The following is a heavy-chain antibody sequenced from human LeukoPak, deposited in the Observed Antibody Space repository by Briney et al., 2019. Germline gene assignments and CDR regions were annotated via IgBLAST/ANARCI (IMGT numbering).Heavy chain of an antibody. D-gene: IGHD3-10*01. Sequence: SETLSLTCAVYGGSFSGYYWSWIRQPPGKGLEWIGEINNSGSTNYNPSLKSRVTISVDTSKNQFSLKLSSVTAADTAVYYCARVVFHYYGSGSYRGRYFDYWGQGTLVTVSS. CDR2: INNSGST. CDR3: ARVVFHYYGSGSYRGRYFDY. V-gene: IGHV4-34*01. J-gene: IGHJ4*02. CDR1: GGSFSGYY.